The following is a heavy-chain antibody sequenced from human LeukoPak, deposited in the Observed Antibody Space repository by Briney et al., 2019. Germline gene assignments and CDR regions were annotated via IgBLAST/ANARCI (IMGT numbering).Heavy chain of an antibody. CDR3: AKGGYGSGPDSDAFDI. D-gene: IGHD6-19*01. J-gene: IGHJ3*02. V-gene: IGHV3-9*01. CDR1: GFTFDDYA. Sequence: PGGSLRLSCAASGFTFDDYAMHWVRQAPGKGLEWVSGISWNSGSIGYADSVKGRFTISRDNAKNSLYLQMNSLRAEDTALYYCAKGGYGSGPDSDAFDIWGQGTMVTVSS. CDR2: ISWNSGSI.